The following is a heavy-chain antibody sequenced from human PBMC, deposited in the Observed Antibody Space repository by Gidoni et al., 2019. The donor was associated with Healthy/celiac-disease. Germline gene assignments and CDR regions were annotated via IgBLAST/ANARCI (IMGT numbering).Heavy chain of an antibody. V-gene: IGHV1-69*01. CDR3: ARGPPGIVGMHYYYYYGMDV. CDR2: IIPIFGTA. D-gene: IGHD1-26*01. Sequence: KWMGGIIPIFGTANYAQKFQGRVTITADESTSTAYMELSSLRSEDTAVYYCARGPPGIVGMHYYYYYGMDVWGQGTTVTVSS. J-gene: IGHJ6*02.